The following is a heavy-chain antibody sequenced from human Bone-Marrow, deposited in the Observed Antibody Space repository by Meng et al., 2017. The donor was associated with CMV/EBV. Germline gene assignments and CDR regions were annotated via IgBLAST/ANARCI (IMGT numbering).Heavy chain of an antibody. CDR3: TIGSYYYYGMDV. J-gene: IGHJ6*02. D-gene: IGHD1-26*01. V-gene: IGHV4-39*07. CDR2: IYYSGST. CDR1: GGSISSSSYY. Sequence: SETLSLTCTVSGGSISSSSYYWGWIRQPPGKGLEWIGSIYYSGSTYYNPSLKSRVTISVDKSKNQFSLKLSSVTAADTAVYYCTIGSYYYYGMDVWGQGTKVTVS.